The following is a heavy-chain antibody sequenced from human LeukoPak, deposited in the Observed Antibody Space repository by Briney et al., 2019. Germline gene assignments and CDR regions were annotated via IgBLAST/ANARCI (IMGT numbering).Heavy chain of an antibody. CDR2: IKQDGSEK. V-gene: IGHV3-7*01. CDR1: RYTFSSYW. J-gene: IGHJ3*02. CDR3: ARDRSGWHYLGAFDI. D-gene: IGHD6-19*01. Sequence: GGSLRLSCAASRYTFSSYWMTWVRQAPGKGLEWVANIKQDGSEKYYVDSVKGRFTISRENAENSLYLQMNNLRTEDTAVYYCARDRSGWHYLGAFDIRGQGTMVTVSS.